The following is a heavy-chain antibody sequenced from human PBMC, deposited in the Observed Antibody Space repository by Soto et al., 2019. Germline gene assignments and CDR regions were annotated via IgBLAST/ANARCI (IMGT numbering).Heavy chain of an antibody. J-gene: IGHJ3*01. CDR1: GYTFTGSG. Sequence: QVQLVPAGAEVKKPGASVKLSCKTSGYTFTGSGINWVRQAPGHGLEWLGWISVFNGNTKYGQNLQDRVIITTDTSTSTAYMERRSLRSDDTAVYFCGRDGSGGIIDSWGQGTMLIVSS. CDR2: ISVFNGNT. V-gene: IGHV1-18*01. D-gene: IGHD1-26*01. CDR3: GRDGSGGIIDS.